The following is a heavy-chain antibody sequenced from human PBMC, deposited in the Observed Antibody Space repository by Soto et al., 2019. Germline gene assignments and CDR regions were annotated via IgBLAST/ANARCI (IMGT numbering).Heavy chain of an antibody. J-gene: IGHJ3*02. CDR3: ARTEGYCSGGSCLNDAFDI. CDR2: IIPILGIA. V-gene: IGHV1-69*02. CDR1: GGTFSSYT. D-gene: IGHD2-15*01. Sequence: QVQLVQSGAEVKKPGSSVKVSSKASGGTFSSYTISWVRQAPGQGLEWMGRIIPILGIANYAQKFQGRVTITADKSTSTAYMELSSLRSEDTAVYYCARTEGYCSGGSCLNDAFDIWGQGTMVTVSS.